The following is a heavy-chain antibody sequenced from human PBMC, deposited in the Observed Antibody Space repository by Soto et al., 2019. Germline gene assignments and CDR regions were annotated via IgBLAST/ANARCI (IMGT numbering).Heavy chain of an antibody. J-gene: IGHJ4*02. CDR3: SRHPVGTVAEDS. V-gene: IGHV5-10-1*01. CDR1: GYIRNTDW. Sequence: PGESLKISCKASGYIRNTDWISWVRQKPGKGLEWMGRIDPLDSHTKYSPSFEGRVNISADRSIATAYLHWTSLETSDTAIYYCSRHPVGTVAEDSWGQGTLVTVSS. D-gene: IGHD1-26*01. CDR2: IDPLDSHT.